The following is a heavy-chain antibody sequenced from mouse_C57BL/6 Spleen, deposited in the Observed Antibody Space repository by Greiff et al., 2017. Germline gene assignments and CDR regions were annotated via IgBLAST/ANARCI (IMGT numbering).Heavy chain of an antibody. CDR2: IDPETGGT. Sequence: VQLQQSGAELVRPGASVTLSCKASGYTFTDYEMHWVKQTPVHGLEWIGAIDPETGGTAYNQKFKGKAILTAEKSSSTAYMELRSLTSEDSAVYYCTRGVLRSFDVWGTGTTVTVSS. D-gene: IGHD1-1*01. CDR1: GYTFTDYE. J-gene: IGHJ1*03. CDR3: TRGVLRSFDV. V-gene: IGHV1-15*01.